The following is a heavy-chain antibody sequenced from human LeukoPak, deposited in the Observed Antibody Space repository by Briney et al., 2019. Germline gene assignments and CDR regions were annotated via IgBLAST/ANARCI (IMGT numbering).Heavy chain of an antibody. CDR2: INPNSGGT. Sequence: ASVKVSCKASGYTFTGYYMHWVRQAPGQGLEWMGWINPNSGGTNYAQKFQGRVTITADRSTSTVYMELSSLRSEDTAMYYCARDPHYYDSSGYVWGQGTLVTVSS. CDR1: GYTFTGYY. D-gene: IGHD3-22*01. J-gene: IGHJ4*02. CDR3: ARDPHYYDSSGYV. V-gene: IGHV1-2*02.